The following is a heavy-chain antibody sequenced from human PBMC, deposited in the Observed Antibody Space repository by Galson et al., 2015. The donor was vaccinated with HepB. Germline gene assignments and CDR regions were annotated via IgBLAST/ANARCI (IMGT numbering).Heavy chain of an antibody. D-gene: IGHD3-10*01. V-gene: IGHV1-69*02. CDR2: IIPILGIA. CDR1: GGTFSSYT. Sequence: SVKVSCKASGGTFSSYTISWVRQAPGQGLEWMGRIIPILGIANYAQKFQGRVTITADKSTSTAYMELSSLRSEDTAVYYCARAGPGLWFGEYTSFDYWGQGTLVTVSS. CDR3: ARAGPGLWFGEYTSFDY. J-gene: IGHJ4*02.